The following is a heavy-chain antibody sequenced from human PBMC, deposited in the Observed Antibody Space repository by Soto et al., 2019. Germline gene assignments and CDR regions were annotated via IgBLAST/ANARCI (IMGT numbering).Heavy chain of an antibody. CDR1: GGSISSGGYY. V-gene: IGHV4-31*03. J-gene: IGHJ6*02. D-gene: IGHD2-15*01. CDR2: IYYSGST. CDR3: ARDCSGGSCQPSPIYGMDV. Sequence: QVQLQESGPGLVKPSQTLSLTCTVSGGSISSGGYYWSWIRQHPGKGLEWIGYIYYSGSTYYNPSLKSRVTISVDTSKNQFSLKLSSVTAADTAVYYCARDCSGGSCQPSPIYGMDVWGQGTTVTVSS.